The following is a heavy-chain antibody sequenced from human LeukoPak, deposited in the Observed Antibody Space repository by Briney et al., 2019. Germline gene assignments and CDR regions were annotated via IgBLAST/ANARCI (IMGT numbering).Heavy chain of an antibody. CDR3: ARASSGWSFDY. D-gene: IGHD6-19*01. CDR1: GGSISSYY. Sequence: SETLSLTCTVSGGSISSYYWSWIRQPPGKGLEWIGYIYYSGSTNYNPSLKSRVTISVDTSKNQFSLKLSSVTAADTAVYYRARASSGWSFDYWGQGTLVTVSS. V-gene: IGHV4-59*01. CDR2: IYYSGST. J-gene: IGHJ4*02.